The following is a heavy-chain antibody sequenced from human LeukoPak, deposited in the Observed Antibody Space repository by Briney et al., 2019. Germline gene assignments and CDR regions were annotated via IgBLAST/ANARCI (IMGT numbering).Heavy chain of an antibody. CDR2: IYSSGNT. J-gene: IGHJ4*02. Sequence: PSETLSLTCAVSGASISSSNYYWGWVRQSPGKGLEWIGNIYSSGNTYYNASLKSRVTMYIDTSKNQFSLKLSSVTGADTAMYYCAKSNGYGLIDYWGQGTLVTVSS. V-gene: IGHV4-39*01. CDR1: GASISSSNYY. D-gene: IGHD5-12*01. CDR3: AKSNGYGLIDY.